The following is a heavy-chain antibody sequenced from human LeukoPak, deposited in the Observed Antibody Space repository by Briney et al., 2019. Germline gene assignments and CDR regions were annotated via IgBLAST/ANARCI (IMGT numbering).Heavy chain of an antibody. D-gene: IGHD1-14*01. Sequence: GGSLRLSCAASGFTFSSYGMHWVRQAPGKGLEWVAFIRYDGSNKYYADSVKGRFTISRDNSKNTLYLQMNSLRAEDTAVYYWAKDTTPPKAGFDPWGQGTRVTVPS. CDR1: GFTFSSYG. CDR3: AKDTTPPKAGFDP. CDR2: IRYDGSNK. V-gene: IGHV3-30*02. J-gene: IGHJ5*02.